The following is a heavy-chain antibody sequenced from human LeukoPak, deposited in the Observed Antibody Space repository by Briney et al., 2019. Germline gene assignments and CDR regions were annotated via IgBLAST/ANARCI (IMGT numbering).Heavy chain of an antibody. CDR1: GGSISSYY. CDR3: ARSIAAAGIAFDY. J-gene: IGHJ4*02. V-gene: IGHV4-59*01. Sequence: PSETLSLTCTVSGGSISSYYWSWIRQPPGKGLEWIGYIYYSGSTNYNPSLKSRVTISVDTSKNQYSLKLSSVTAADTAVYYCARSIAAAGIAFDYWGQGILVTVSS. D-gene: IGHD6-13*01. CDR2: IYYSGST.